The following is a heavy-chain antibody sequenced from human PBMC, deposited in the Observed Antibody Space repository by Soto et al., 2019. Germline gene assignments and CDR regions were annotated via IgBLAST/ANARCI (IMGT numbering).Heavy chain of an antibody. CDR3: ARTEEERGWFDP. Sequence: QVQLVQSGAEVKKPGASVKVSCKASGYTFTSYYMHWVRQAPGQGLEWMGIINPSGGSTSYAQKFQGRVAMTRDTSTSTVYMELSSLRSEDTAVYYCARTEEERGWFDPWCQGTLVTVSS. J-gene: IGHJ5*02. V-gene: IGHV1-46*01. CDR1: GYTFTSYY. D-gene: IGHD1-1*01. CDR2: INPSGGST.